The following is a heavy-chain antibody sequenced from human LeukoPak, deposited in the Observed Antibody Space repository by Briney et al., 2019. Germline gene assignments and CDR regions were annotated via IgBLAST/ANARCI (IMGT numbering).Heavy chain of an antibody. CDR3: ARGGYYGSGNDFRFDP. D-gene: IGHD3-10*01. V-gene: IGHV4-59*01. Sequence: TSETLSLTCTVSGGSISSYYWSWIRQSPGKGLECIGYIHYTGSTNYNPSLKSRVTISVETSKNQFSLKLKSVTAADTAVYYCARGGYYGSGNDFRFDPWGQGTLVTVSS. J-gene: IGHJ5*02. CDR2: IHYTGST. CDR1: GGSISSYY.